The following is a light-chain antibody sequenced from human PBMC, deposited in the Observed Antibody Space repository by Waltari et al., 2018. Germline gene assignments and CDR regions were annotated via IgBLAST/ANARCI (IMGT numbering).Light chain of an antibody. Sequence: QSALTQPASVSGSPGQSITISCTGTSRDVAAYTSISWYQQPPGKVPKVMIFDVSNRPSGVSNRFSGSKSGNTASLTISGLQAEDEADYYCASYTSRNTLVFGSGTKVTIL. J-gene: IGLJ1*01. CDR1: SRDVAAYTS. CDR2: DVS. V-gene: IGLV2-14*03. CDR3: ASYTSRNTLV.